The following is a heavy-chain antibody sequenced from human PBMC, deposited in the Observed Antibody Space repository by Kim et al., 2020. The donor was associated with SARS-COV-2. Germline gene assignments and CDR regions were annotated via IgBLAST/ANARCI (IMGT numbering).Heavy chain of an antibody. Sequence: GGSLRLSCAASGFGFNTYSMHWVRQAPGKGLEWLAVISYDGSNKHYRDSVKGRFTISRDNSKNTLYLQMNSLSPEDTAVYYCARDRIATTIWYIVGFDYWGQGTLVTVSS. V-gene: IGHV3-30*04. CDR2: ISYDGSNK. CDR1: GFGFNTYS. CDR3: ARDRIATTIWYIVGFDY. D-gene: IGHD2-21*01. J-gene: IGHJ4*02.